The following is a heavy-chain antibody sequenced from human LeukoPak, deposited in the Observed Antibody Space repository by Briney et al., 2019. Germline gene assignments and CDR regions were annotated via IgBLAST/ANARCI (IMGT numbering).Heavy chain of an antibody. CDR3: ARRNAMDV. CDR2: INRGGSER. V-gene: IGHV3-7*03. J-gene: IGHJ6*02. CDR1: GFTFSNYW. Sequence: GGSLRLSCAASGFTFSNYWVTWVRQAPGKGLEWVANINRGGSERYYVDSVKGRFTISRDDAKSSLYLQMNSLRAEDTAVYYCARRNAMDVWGQGTTVIVFS.